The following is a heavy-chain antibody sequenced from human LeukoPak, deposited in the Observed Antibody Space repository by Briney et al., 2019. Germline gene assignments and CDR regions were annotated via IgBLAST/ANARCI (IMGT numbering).Heavy chain of an antibody. J-gene: IGHJ5*02. D-gene: IGHD2/OR15-2a*01. Sequence: ASVKVSCKASGYTFTGYYMHWVRQAPGQGLEWMGWMNPNSGNTGYAQKFQGRVTMTRNTSISTAYMELSSLRSEDTAVYYCARQLLHSSRFYGRQEGWFAPWGQGTLVTVSS. CDR2: MNPNSGNT. V-gene: IGHV1-8*02. CDR1: GYTFTGYY. CDR3: ARQLLHSSRFYGRQEGWFAP.